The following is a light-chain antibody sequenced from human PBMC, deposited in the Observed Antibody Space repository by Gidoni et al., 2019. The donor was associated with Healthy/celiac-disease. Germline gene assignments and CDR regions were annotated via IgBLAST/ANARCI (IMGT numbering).Light chain of an antibody. CDR1: QSISSW. V-gene: IGKV1-5*03. J-gene: IGKJ1*01. Sequence: DIQMTKSPSTLSASVGDRATLTCRARQSISSWLAWYQQKPGKAPKLLIYKASSLESGVPSRFSGSGSGTEFTLTISSLQPDDFATYYCQQYNSYSRTFXXXTKVEIK. CDR3: QQYNSYSRT. CDR2: KAS.